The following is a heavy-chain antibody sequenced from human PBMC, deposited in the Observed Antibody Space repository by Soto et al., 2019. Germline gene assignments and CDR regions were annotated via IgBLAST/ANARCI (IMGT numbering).Heavy chain of an antibody. V-gene: IGHV4-39*07. CDR2: IFYSGST. Sequence: SETLSLTCNVSGGSIRSSRSYWAWIRQPPGKGLEWIANIFYSGSTYYNPSLKSRVTISVDTSKNQFSLKLISVTAADTAVYYCAGDPTPWGQGTLVTVSS. CDR3: AGDPTP. CDR1: GGSIRSSRSY. J-gene: IGHJ5*02.